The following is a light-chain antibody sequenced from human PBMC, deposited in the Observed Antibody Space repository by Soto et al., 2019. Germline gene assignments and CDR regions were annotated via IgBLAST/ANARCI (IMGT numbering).Light chain of an antibody. CDR3: SSYTSSSTPYV. CDR1: SSDIGGYDY. CDR2: EVS. J-gene: IGLJ1*01. V-gene: IGLV2-14*01. Sequence: QSALTQPASVSGSPGQSITLSCTGTSSDIGGYDYVSWYQRHPGKAPKLMIYEVSNRPSGVSNRFSGSKSGNTASLTISGLQAEDEADYYCSSYTSSSTPYVFGTGTKLTVL.